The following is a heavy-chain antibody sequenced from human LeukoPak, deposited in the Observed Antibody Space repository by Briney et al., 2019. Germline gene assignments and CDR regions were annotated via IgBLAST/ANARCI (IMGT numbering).Heavy chain of an antibody. CDR3: ARGRQFLSSSSGFNWFDP. J-gene: IGHJ5*02. V-gene: IGHV1-2*02. D-gene: IGHD6-6*01. Sequence: GASVKVSCKASGYTFTGYYMHWVRQAPGQGLEWMGWINPNSGGTNYAQKFQGRVTMTRDTSISTAYMELSRLRSDDTAVYYCARGRQFLSSSSGFNWFDPWGQGTLVTVSS. CDR2: INPNSGGT. CDR1: GYTFTGYY.